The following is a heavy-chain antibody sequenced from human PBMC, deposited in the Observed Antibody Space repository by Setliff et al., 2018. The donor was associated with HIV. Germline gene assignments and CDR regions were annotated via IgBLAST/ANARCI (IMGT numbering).Heavy chain of an antibody. CDR3: ARAADYDFWSGYSSGWFDP. CDR2: INAGNGNT. J-gene: IGHJ5*02. D-gene: IGHD3-3*01. CDR1: GYTFTAYA. V-gene: IGHV1-3*01. Sequence: ALVKVSCKASGYTFTAYAMHWVRQAPGQRLEWMGWINAGNGNTKYSQRFQGRVTITRDTSASTAYMELSSLRSEDTAVYYCARAADYDFWSGYSSGWFDPWGQGTLVTVSS.